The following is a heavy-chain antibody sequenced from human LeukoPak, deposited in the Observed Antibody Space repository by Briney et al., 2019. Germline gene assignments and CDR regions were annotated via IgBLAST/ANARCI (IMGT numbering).Heavy chain of an antibody. V-gene: IGHV1-2*02. CDR1: GYTFTGYY. CDR3: ARDLEYGDYVNWFEP. J-gene: IGHJ5*02. D-gene: IGHD4-17*01. Sequence: ASVKVSCKASGYTFTGYYMHWVRQAPGQGLEWMGWINPNSGGTNYAQKFQGRVTMTRDTSISTAYMELSRLRSDDTAVYYCARDLEYGDYVNWFEPWGQGTLVTVSS. CDR2: INPNSGGT.